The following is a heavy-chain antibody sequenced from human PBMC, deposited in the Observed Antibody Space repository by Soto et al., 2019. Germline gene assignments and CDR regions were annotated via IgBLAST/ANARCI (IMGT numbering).Heavy chain of an antibody. Sequence: QVQLQESGPGLVKPSGTLSLTCAVSGGSISNSKWWSWVRQPPGKGLEWIGEIYHSGSTNYNPSLKRRVTISVDKSKNQFSLKLSSVTAADTAVYYCARDLEIWFGDRAYNWFDPWGQGTLVTVSS. CDR3: ARDLEIWFGDRAYNWFDP. CDR2: IYHSGST. V-gene: IGHV4-4*02. D-gene: IGHD3-10*01. CDR1: GGSISNSKW. J-gene: IGHJ5*02.